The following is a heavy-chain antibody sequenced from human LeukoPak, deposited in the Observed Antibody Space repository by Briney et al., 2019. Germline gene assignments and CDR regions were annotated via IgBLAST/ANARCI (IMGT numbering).Heavy chain of an antibody. CDR1: GISLSKYA. Sequence: GGSLRLSCVVSGISLSKYAMTWVRQAPGKGLEWVSYISERGGSTTYADSVKGRFTISRDTSLNTLYLQMNNLRAEDTAVYFCAKRGVVIRGILVIGYHQEAYHYDFWGQGVLVTVSS. J-gene: IGHJ4*02. CDR3: AKRGVVIRGILVIGYHQEAYHYDF. V-gene: IGHV3-23*01. D-gene: IGHD3-10*01. CDR2: ISERGGST.